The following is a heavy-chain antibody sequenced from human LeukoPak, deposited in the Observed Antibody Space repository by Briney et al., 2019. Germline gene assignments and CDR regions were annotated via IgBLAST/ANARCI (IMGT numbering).Heavy chain of an antibody. Sequence: GGSLRLSCAASGITVSNNYMSWVRQAPGKGLDWVSVMYVGGRTFYADSVQGRFTISRDNSKNTPYLQMNSLRVEDTAVYYCAREGHLGKYFDLWGRGTQVTVSS. J-gene: IGHJ2*01. D-gene: IGHD3-16*01. CDR2: MYVGGRT. CDR3: AREGHLGKYFDL. CDR1: GITVSNNY. V-gene: IGHV3-53*01.